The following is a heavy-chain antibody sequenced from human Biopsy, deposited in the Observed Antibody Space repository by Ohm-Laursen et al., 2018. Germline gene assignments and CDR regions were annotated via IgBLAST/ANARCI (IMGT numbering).Heavy chain of an antibody. CDR2: INHSGRT. Sequence: SETLSLTCNVSGGSIRGSTYYWGWIRQTPGKGLEWIGEINHSGRTNYNPSLKSRVTISVDTSKNQFSLKVRSVTAADTAVYYCVRGVDYYDPYHYYALDVWGQGTTVTVSS. CDR3: VRGVDYYDPYHYYALDV. V-gene: IGHV4-39*07. D-gene: IGHD3-22*01. J-gene: IGHJ6*02. CDR1: GGSIRGSTYY.